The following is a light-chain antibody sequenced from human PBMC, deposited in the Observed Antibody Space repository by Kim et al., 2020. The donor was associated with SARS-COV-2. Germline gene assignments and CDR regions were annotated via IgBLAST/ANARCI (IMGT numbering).Light chain of an antibody. CDR3: ASYTSSTTVM. CDR1: NTDIIASIR. CDR2: AVI. Sequence: GPSLTISCSGNNTDIIASIRVTWYPHSPRTVPILLIYAVINRPSGVPSPFSGSKSGNTASLTISGLQAADEADYYCASYTSSTTVMFGGGTQLTVL. V-gene: IGLV2-18*02. J-gene: IGLJ3*02.